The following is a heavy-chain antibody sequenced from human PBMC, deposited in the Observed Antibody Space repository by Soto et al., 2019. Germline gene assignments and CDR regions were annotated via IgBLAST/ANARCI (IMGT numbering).Heavy chain of an antibody. V-gene: IGHV3-11*01. J-gene: IGHJ5*02. D-gene: IGHD3-22*01. CDR1: GFTFSDYY. CDR3: ARDRRHYYDSSGYYDWFDP. CDR2: ISSSGSTI. Sequence: PGGSLRLSCAASGFTFSDYYMSWIRQAPGKGLEWVSYISSSGSTIYYADSVKGRFTISRDNAKNSLYLQMNSLRAEDTAVYYCARDRRHYYDSSGYYDWFDPWGQGTLVTVYS.